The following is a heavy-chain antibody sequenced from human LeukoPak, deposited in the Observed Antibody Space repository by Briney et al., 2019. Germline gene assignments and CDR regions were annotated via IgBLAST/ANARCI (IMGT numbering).Heavy chain of an antibody. CDR2: IYYSGST. CDR3: ARSTAGTTSSGWYVDY. V-gene: IGHV4-39*01. Sequence: SETLSLTCAVSGGSISSTSNYWGWIRQPPGKGLEWIGTIYYSGSTYYNPSLKSRVTISIDTSKNQFSLRLSSVTAADTAVFYCARSTAGTTSSGWYVDYWGQGTLVTVSS. D-gene: IGHD6-19*01. J-gene: IGHJ4*02. CDR1: GGSISSTSNY.